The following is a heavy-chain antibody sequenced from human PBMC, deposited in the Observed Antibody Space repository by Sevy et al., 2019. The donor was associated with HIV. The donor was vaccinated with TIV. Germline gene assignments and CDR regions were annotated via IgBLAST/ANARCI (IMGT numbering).Heavy chain of an antibody. V-gene: IGHV4-59*01. CDR1: GGSISTYY. CDR3: ARLSRNNVVVTGVRRDGFDV. Sequence: SETLSLTCTVSGGSISTYYWSWIRQPPGKGLQWIGYIYYTGKTNYNPSLQTPVTMSIDTPKNQFSLRLSSVTSADTAMYYCARLSRNNVVVTGVRRDGFDVWGQGTMVTVSS. D-gene: IGHD2-21*02. CDR2: IYYTGKT. J-gene: IGHJ3*01.